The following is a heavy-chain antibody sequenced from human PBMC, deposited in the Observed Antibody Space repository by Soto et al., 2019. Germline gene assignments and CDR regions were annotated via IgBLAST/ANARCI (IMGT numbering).Heavy chain of an antibody. D-gene: IGHD3-10*01. Sequence: PSETLSITCTVSGGSISSSSYYRGWIRQPPGKGLEWIGSIYYSGSTYYNPSLKSRVTISVDTSKNQFSLKLSSVTAADTAVYYCARQSSLWFGQSLMNYYYYMDVWGKGTTVTVSS. J-gene: IGHJ6*03. CDR3: ARQSSLWFGQSLMNYYYYMDV. CDR1: GGSISSSSYY. V-gene: IGHV4-39*01. CDR2: IYYSGST.